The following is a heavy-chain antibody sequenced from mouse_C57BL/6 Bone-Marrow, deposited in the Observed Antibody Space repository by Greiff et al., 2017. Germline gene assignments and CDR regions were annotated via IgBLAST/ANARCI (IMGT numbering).Heavy chain of an antibody. CDR3: ACLYGSSNYAMDY. J-gene: IGHJ4*01. V-gene: IGHV1-82*01. CDR2: IYPGDGDT. Sequence: QVQLKESGPELVKPGASVKISCKASGYAFSSSWMNWVKQRPGKGLEWIGRIYPGDGDTNYNGKFKGKATLTADKSSSTAYMQLSSLTSEDSAVYFCACLYGSSNYAMDYWGQGTSVTVSS. D-gene: IGHD1-1*01. CDR1: GYAFSSSW.